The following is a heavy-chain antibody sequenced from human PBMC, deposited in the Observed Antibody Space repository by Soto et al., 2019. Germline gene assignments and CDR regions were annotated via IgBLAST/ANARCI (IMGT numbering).Heavy chain of an antibody. CDR1: GFTFSSYW. D-gene: IGHD3-22*01. J-gene: IGHJ4*02. Sequence: EVQLVESGGGLVQPGGSLRVSCAASGFTFSSYWMHWVRQVPGKGLVWVSRISGDGSSTSYADAVRGRFTISRDNAKNTLYLQMNSQRAEDTALYYCARPRYDGSGTPFDHWGQGALVTVSA. CDR2: ISGDGSST. CDR3: ARPRYDGSGTPFDH. V-gene: IGHV3-74*01.